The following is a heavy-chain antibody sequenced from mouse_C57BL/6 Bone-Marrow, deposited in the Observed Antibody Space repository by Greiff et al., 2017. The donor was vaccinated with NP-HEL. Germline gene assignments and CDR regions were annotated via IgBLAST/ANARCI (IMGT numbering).Heavy chain of an antibody. CDR2: IYPGNGDT. D-gene: IGHD2-4*01. Sequence: LQQSGAELVRHGAAVKMACKASGYPFPRSPLPCFPPTPIQCLEWIGAIYPGNGDTSYNQKFKGKATLTVDKSSSTAYMQLSSLTSEDSAVYFCARLGLRRYYYALDYWGQGTSVTVSS. CDR3: ARLGLRRYYYALDY. J-gene: IGHJ4*01. V-gene: IGHV1-12*01. CDR1: GYPFPRSP.